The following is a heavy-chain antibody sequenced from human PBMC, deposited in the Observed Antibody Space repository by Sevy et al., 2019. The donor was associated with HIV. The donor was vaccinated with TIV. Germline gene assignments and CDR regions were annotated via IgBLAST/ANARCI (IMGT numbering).Heavy chain of an antibody. V-gene: IGHV7-4-1*02. J-gene: IGHJ4*02. Sequence: ASVKVSCKASGYTFTSYAMNWVRQAPGQGLEWMGWINTNTGNPTYAQGFTGRFVFSLDTSVSTAYLQISSLKAEDTAVYYCARDQCSSTSCYRKYYFDYWGQGTLVTVSS. CDR2: INTNTGNP. CDR3: ARDQCSSTSCYRKYYFDY. CDR1: GYTFTSYA. D-gene: IGHD2-2*01.